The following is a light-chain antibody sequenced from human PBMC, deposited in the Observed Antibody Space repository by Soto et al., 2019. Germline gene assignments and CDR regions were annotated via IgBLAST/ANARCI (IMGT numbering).Light chain of an antibody. CDR2: YDD. CDR1: NSNIGNNA. J-gene: IGLJ3*02. CDR3: AAWDDSLSGPL. Sequence: QSVPTQPPSVSAAPGQRVTISCSGSNSNIGNNAVNWYQQLPGKAPKLLIHYDDRVPSGVSDRFSGSKSGTSASLAISALQSEDEADYYCAAWDDSLSGPLFGGGTKLTVL. V-gene: IGLV1-36*01.